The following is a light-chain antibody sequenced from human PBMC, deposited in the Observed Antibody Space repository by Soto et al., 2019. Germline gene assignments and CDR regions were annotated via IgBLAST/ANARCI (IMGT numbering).Light chain of an antibody. V-gene: IGKV2-30*01. J-gene: IGKJ1*01. CDR2: KVS. CDR1: QGLLYGDGHTY. Sequence: DVVMTQSPLSLPVSLGQPAFISCKSSQGLLYGDGHTYLNWFQLRPGQSPRRLIYKVSDRDSGVPDRFSGSGSGTDFTLKISRVEADDVGLYYCMQATHWPTTFGQGTKVDIK. CDR3: MQATHWPTT.